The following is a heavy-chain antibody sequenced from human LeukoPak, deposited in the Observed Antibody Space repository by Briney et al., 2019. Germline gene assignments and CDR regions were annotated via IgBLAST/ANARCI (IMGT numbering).Heavy chain of an antibody. CDR1: GFTFSSYS. J-gene: IGHJ3*02. V-gene: IGHV3-48*04. CDR3: AGTFGTESVAFDI. D-gene: IGHD1-1*01. CDR2: ISSSSSTI. Sequence: PGGSLRLSCAASGFTFSSYSMNWVRQAPGKGLEWVSYISSSSSTIYYADSVKGRFTISRDNAKNSLYLQMNSLRAEDTAVYYCAGTFGTESVAFDIWGQGTMVTVSS.